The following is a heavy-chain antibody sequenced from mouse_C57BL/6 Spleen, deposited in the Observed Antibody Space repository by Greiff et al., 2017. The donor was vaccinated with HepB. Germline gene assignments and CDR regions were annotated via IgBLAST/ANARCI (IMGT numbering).Heavy chain of an antibody. J-gene: IGHJ4*01. Sequence: QVQLQQSGAELVRPGTSVKVSCKASGYAFTNYLIEWVKQRPGQGLEWIGVINPGSGGTNYNEKFKGKATLTADKSTSIAYMQLSSLTSEDSAVYFCARGTGPGYAMDYWGQGTSVTVSS. D-gene: IGHD3-3*01. CDR2: INPGSGGT. V-gene: IGHV1-54*01. CDR3: ARGTGPGYAMDY. CDR1: GYAFTNYL.